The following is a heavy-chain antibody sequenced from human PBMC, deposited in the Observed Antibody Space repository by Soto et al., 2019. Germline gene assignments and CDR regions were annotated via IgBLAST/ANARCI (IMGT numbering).Heavy chain of an antibody. J-gene: IGHJ4*02. V-gene: IGHV1-18*01. D-gene: IGHD2-2*01. CDR2: ISAYNGNT. Sequence: ASVKVSCKASGYTFTSYGISWVRQAPGQGLEWMGWISAYNGNTNYAQKLQGRVTMTTDTSTSTAYMELRSLRSDDTAVYYCARVSARDIVVVPAGEIFDYWGQGTLVTVSS. CDR3: ARVSARDIVVVPAGEIFDY. CDR1: GYTFTSYG.